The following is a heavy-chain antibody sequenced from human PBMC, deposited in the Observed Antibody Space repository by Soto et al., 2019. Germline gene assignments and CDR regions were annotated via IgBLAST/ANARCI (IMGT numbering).Heavy chain of an antibody. V-gene: IGHV4-39*01. D-gene: IGHD1-1*01. J-gene: IGHJ4*02. CDR1: GGSISSSSYY. CDR2: IYYSGST. Sequence: SETLSLTCTVSGGSISSSSYYWGWIRQPPGKGLEWIGSIYYSGSTYYNPSLKSRVTISVDTSKNQFSLKLSSVTAADTAVYYCARRPERLELDYWGQGTLVTVSS. CDR3: ARRPERLELDY.